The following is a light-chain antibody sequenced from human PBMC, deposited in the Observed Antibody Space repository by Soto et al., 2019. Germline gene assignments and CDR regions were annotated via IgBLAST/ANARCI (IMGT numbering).Light chain of an antibody. CDR1: SSDVGGYNY. CDR2: EVS. Sequence: QSALTQPASVSGSPGQSIPISCTGTSSDVGGYNYVSWYQQHPGKAPKLMIYEVSNRPSGVSNRFSGSKSSNTASLTISGLQAEDEADYYCSSYTSSSTRVFGTGTKLTVL. J-gene: IGLJ1*01. CDR3: SSYTSSSTRV. V-gene: IGLV2-14*01.